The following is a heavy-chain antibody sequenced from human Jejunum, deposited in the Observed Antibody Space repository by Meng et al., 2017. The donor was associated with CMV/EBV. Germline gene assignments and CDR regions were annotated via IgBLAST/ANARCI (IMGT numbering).Heavy chain of an antibody. CDR2: ISSRSSYI. D-gene: IGHD1-26*01. Sequence: CAASGFTFSSYSMNWVRQAPGKGLEWVSSISSRSSYIYYADSVKGRFTISRDNAKNSLYLQMNSLRAEDTAVYYCARGRGIVGAPGRYWGQGTLVTVSS. J-gene: IGHJ4*02. V-gene: IGHV3-21*01. CDR1: GFTFSSYS. CDR3: ARGRGIVGAPGRY.